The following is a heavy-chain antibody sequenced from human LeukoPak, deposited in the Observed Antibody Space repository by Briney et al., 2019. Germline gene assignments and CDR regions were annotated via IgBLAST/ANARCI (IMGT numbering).Heavy chain of an antibody. Sequence: GGSLRLSCAASGFTFSSYAMSWVRQAPGKGLEWVSAISGSGGSTYYADSVKGRFTISRDNSKNTLYLQMNSLRAEDTAVYYCARGGMAYSGYDYFDYWGQGTLVTVSS. CDR2: ISGSGGST. D-gene: IGHD5-12*01. CDR1: GFTFSSYA. CDR3: ARGGMAYSGYDYFDY. V-gene: IGHV3-23*01. J-gene: IGHJ4*02.